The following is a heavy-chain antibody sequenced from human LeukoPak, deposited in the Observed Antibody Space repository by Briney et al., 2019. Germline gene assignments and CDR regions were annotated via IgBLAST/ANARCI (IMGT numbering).Heavy chain of an antibody. CDR1: GFTFSSYS. Sequence: GGSLRLSCAASGFTFSSYSMNWVRQAPGKGLEWVSSISSSSSYIYYADSVKGRFTISRDNAKNSLYLQMNSLRAEDTAVYYCARDQVLLRFGEGYYYYYMDVWGKGTTVTVSS. CDR2: ISSSSSYI. CDR3: ARDQVLLRFGEGYYYYYMDV. V-gene: IGHV3-21*01. J-gene: IGHJ6*03. D-gene: IGHD3-10*01.